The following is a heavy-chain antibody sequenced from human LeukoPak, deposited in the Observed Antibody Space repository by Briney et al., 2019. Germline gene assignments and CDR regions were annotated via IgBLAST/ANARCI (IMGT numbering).Heavy chain of an antibody. D-gene: IGHD2-15*01. V-gene: IGHV3-30*18. CDR2: ISYDGSNK. CDR1: GFTFSSYG. Sequence: GRSLRLSCAASGFTFSSYGMHWVRQAPGKGLEWVAFISYDGSNKYYADSVKGRFAISRDNSKNTLYLQMNNLRADDTAVYYCAKARYDGEVMIAATDYWGQGTLVTVSS. J-gene: IGHJ4*02. CDR3: AKARYDGEVMIAATDY.